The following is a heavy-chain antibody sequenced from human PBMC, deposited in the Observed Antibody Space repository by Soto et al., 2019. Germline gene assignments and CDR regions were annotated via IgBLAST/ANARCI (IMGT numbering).Heavy chain of an antibody. V-gene: IGHV3-23*01. Sequence: PGGSLRLSCVASGVTFSSFAMIWVRQAPGKGLEWVSTISGSGGSTYYADSVKGRLTISRDNSKNTLSLHINSLRAEDTAVYYCAKAETYDFWSGLHFDYWGQGTLVTVSS. CDR1: GVTFSSFA. CDR2: ISGSGGST. CDR3: AKAETYDFWSGLHFDY. D-gene: IGHD3-3*01. J-gene: IGHJ4*02.